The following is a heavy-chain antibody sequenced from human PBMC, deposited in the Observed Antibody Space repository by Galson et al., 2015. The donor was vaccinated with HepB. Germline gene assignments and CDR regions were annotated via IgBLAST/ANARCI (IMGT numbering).Heavy chain of an antibody. CDR3: AGGQYQLVGNAFDI. CDR2: IYFSGST. Sequence: TLSLTCTVSGGSVSSGGYYWTWIRQHPGKGLEWIGYIYFSGSTYYNPSLKSRVTVSVDTSKNQFSLNLSSVTAADTALYYCAGGQYQLVGNAFDIWGQGTKVIVSS. CDR1: GGSVSSGGYY. D-gene: IGHD2-2*01. V-gene: IGHV4-31*03. J-gene: IGHJ3*02.